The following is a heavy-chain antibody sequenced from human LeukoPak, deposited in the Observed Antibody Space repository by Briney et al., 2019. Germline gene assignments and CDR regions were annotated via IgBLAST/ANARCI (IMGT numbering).Heavy chain of an antibody. CDR3: ASHGTPNSYFDN. Sequence: SETLSLTCTVSGGSISRYYWSWLRQPPGKGLEWIGYIYYSGSTNYNPSLKSRVTISIDTSKNQFSLKLSSVTAADTAVYYCASHGTPNSYFDNWGQGILVTVSS. D-gene: IGHD4-23*01. CDR1: GGSISRYY. J-gene: IGHJ4*02. CDR2: IYYSGST. V-gene: IGHV4-59*08.